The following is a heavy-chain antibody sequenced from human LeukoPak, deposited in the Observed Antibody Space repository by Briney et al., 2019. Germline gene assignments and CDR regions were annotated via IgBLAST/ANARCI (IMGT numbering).Heavy chain of an antibody. D-gene: IGHD3-10*01. CDR2: IYYSGST. CDR1: GGSIGSSSYY. Sequence: SETLSLTCTVSGGSIGSSSYYWGWIRQPPGKGLEWIGSIYYSGSTYDNPSLKSRATISVDTSKTQFSLKLSSVTAADTAVYYCARRNYGSGSYYYDSWGQGTLVTVSS. J-gene: IGHJ4*02. V-gene: IGHV4-39*01. CDR3: ARRNYGSGSYYYDS.